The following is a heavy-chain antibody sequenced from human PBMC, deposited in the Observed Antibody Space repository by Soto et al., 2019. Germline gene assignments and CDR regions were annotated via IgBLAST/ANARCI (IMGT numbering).Heavy chain of an antibody. V-gene: IGHV1-18*04. CDR2: ISADNRNT. CDR1: GSTFTSYG. CDR3: AGGNGVCYG. Sequence: QVQLVQSGAEVKKPGASVKVSCKASGSTFTSYGISWVRQAPVQGLEWMGWISADNRNTNYAQKLQGRVTMTTDTSKSTAYRELRSLRSDDTAVYYVAGGNGVCYGWGQGTLVTVSS. J-gene: IGHJ4*02. D-gene: IGHD2-8*01.